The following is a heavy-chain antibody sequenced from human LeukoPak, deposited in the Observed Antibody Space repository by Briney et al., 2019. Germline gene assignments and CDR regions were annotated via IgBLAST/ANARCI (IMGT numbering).Heavy chain of an antibody. V-gene: IGHV3-11*06. CDR1: GFTFSEYY. J-gene: IGHJ6*04. CDR2: ISSSSSYT. Sequence: GGSLRLSCAASGFTFSEYYMSWLRQAPGKGLEWVSYISSSSSYTNYADSVKGRFTISRDNAKNSLYLQMNSLRAEDTAVYYCARDPFVRGVYYYYGMDVWGKGTTVTVSS. D-gene: IGHD3-10*01. CDR3: ARDPFVRGVYYYYGMDV.